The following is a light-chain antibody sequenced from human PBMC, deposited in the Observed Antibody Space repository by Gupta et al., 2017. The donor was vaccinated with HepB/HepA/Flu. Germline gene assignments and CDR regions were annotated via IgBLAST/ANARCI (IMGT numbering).Light chain of an antibody. Sequence: EIVMTQSPATLSVSPGERATLSCRASQIVSSNLAWYQQKPGHAPRLLNCGATTRDTCIPTRFSGRGAGKEFTLTSSILQSEDFTVYCCQQDKNSPPGAFGQGTKVEIK. V-gene: IGKV3-15*01. CDR1: QIVSSN. CDR2: GAT. J-gene: IGKJ1*01. CDR3: QQDKNSPPGA.